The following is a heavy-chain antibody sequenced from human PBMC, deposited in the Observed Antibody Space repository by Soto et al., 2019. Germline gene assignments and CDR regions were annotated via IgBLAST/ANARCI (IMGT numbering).Heavy chain of an antibody. D-gene: IGHD3-22*01. Sequence: GGSLRLSCAASGFTFSNAWMNWVRQAPGKGLEWVGRIKSKTDGGTTDYAAPVKGRFTISRDDSKNTLYLQMNSLKTEDTAVYYCTTDSNRDYYDSSGYYYDWNYWGQGTLVTVSS. CDR2: IKSKTDGGTT. V-gene: IGHV3-15*07. CDR3: TTDSNRDYYDSSGYYYDWNY. CDR1: GFTFSNAW. J-gene: IGHJ4*02.